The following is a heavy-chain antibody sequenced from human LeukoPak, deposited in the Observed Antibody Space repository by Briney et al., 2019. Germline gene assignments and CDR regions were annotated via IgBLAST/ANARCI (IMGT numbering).Heavy chain of an antibody. D-gene: IGHD3-16*01. V-gene: IGHV3-11*04. CDR3: AKDLIL. CDR2: ISNSGTII. CDR1: GFTFSDYY. J-gene: IGHJ4*02. Sequence: GGSLRLSCAASGFTFSDYYMNWIRQAPGKGLEWVSYISNSGTIISYADSVKGRFTISRDNTKNSLYLQMNSLRPEDTAMYYCAKDLILWGQGTLVTVSS.